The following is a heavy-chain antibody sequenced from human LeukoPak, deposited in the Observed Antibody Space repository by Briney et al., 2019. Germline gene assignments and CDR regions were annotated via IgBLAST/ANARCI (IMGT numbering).Heavy chain of an antibody. J-gene: IGHJ5*02. CDR2: LNGYGSSS. CDR3: ARARCDTCGYGS. V-gene: IGHV3-74*01. Sequence: GGSLRLSCAASGFSFSTYWMHWVRQAPGMGLVWVSRLNGYGSSSNYADSVKGRFTISRDTSTNTVSLQMNSLRAEDTAEYYCARARCDTCGYGSWGQGTLVTVSS. CDR1: GFSFSTYW. D-gene: IGHD3-22*01.